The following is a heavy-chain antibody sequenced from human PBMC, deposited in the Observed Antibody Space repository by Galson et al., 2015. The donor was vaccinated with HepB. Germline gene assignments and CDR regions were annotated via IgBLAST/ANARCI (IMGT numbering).Heavy chain of an antibody. CDR1: GFTFTSSA. Sequence: SVKVSCKASGFTFTSSAVQWVRQARGQRLEWIGWIVVGSGNTNYAQKFQERVTITRDMSTSTAYMELSSPRSEDTAVYYCAADGLIAVAGQNLNYYYYGMDVWGQGTTVTVSS. D-gene: IGHD6-19*01. V-gene: IGHV1-58*01. J-gene: IGHJ6*02. CDR3: AADGLIAVAGQNLNYYYYGMDV. CDR2: IVVGSGNT.